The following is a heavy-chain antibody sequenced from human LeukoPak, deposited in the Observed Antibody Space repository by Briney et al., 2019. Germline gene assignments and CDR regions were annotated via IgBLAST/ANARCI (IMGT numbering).Heavy chain of an antibody. V-gene: IGHV4-39*01. CDR2: IYYSGST. CDR1: GGSISSSSYY. D-gene: IGHD2-15*01. J-gene: IGHJ3*02. CDR3: ARQGCTGGSCYSGDAFDI. Sequence: PSETLSLTGTVSGGSISSSSYYWGWIRQPPGKGLEWIGSIYYSGSTYYNPSLKSRVTISVDTSKNQFSLKLSSVTAADTAVYYCARQGCTGGSCYSGDAFDIWGQGTMVTVSS.